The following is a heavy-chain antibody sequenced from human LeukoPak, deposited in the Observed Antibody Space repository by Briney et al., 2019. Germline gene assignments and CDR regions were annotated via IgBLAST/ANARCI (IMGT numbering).Heavy chain of an antibody. Sequence: GGSPRLSCAASGFTFSGYSMNWVRQAPGKGLEWVSSISSGAYIYYADSVRGRFTISRDNAKNSLYPQMNSLRAEDTAVYYCARAIAAGGVDYWGQGTLVTVSS. V-gene: IGHV3-21*01. J-gene: IGHJ4*02. CDR3: ARAIAAGGVDY. D-gene: IGHD6-13*01. CDR2: ISSGAYI. CDR1: GFTFSGYS.